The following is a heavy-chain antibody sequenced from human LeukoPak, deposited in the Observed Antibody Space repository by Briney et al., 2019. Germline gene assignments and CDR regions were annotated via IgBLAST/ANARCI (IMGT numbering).Heavy chain of an antibody. CDR3: ARLPYNWNDD. J-gene: IGHJ5*02. V-gene: IGHV1-69*13. Sequence: GTPVKVSCRASGGTFSSYAISWVRQAPGQGLEWMGGIIPIFGTANYAQKFQGRVTITADEPTSTAYMELSSLRAEDTAVYYCARLPYNWNDDRGQGTLVTVSS. CDR1: GGTFSSYA. CDR2: IIPIFGTA.